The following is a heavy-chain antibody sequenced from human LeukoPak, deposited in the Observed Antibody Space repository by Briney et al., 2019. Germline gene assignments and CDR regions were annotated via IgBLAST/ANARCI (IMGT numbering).Heavy chain of an antibody. Sequence: GRSLRLSCAASGFTFSAYVMHWVRQAPGEGLEWVAAISNDGSRQYYRDSVKGRFTVSRDNSKNTLFLQMDSLRGDDTAVYYCARDWGAESWGQGTLVTVSP. CDR3: ARDWGAES. V-gene: IGHV3-30*04. D-gene: IGHD3-16*01. J-gene: IGHJ5*02. CDR1: GFTFSAYV. CDR2: ISNDGSRQ.